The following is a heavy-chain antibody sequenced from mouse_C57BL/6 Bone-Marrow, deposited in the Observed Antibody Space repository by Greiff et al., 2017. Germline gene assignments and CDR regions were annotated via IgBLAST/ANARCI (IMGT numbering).Heavy chain of an antibody. CDR1: GYTFTSYG. D-gene: IGHD1-1*01. V-gene: IGHV1-81*01. Sequence: VQLQESGAELARPGASVKLSCKASGYTFTSYGISWVKQRTGQGLEWIGEIYPRSGNTYYNEKFKGKATLTADKSSSTAYMERRSLTSEDSAVYFCGRGDYGSSLAWFAYWGQGTLVTVSA. CDR2: IYPRSGNT. J-gene: IGHJ3*01. CDR3: GRGDYGSSLAWFAY.